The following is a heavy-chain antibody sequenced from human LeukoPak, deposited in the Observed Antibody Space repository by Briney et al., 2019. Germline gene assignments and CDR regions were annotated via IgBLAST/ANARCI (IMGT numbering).Heavy chain of an antibody. J-gene: IGHJ3*02. CDR1: GFTFSSYA. D-gene: IGHD3-10*01. CDR2: ISGSGGVT. V-gene: IGHV3-23*01. Sequence: PGGSLRLSCAASGFTFSSYAMSWVRQAPGKGLEWVSAISGSGGVTYYADSVKGRFTISRDNSKNTPYLQMNSLRAEDTAVYYCAKVYYGSGTYLGAFDIWGQGTMVTVSS. CDR3: AKVYYGSGTYLGAFDI.